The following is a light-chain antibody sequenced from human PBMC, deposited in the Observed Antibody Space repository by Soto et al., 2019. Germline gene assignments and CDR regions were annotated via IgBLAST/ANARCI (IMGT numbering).Light chain of an antibody. CDR2: GAS. CDR1: QGVSSN. V-gene: IGKV3-15*01. Sequence: EIVLTQSPATLSVSPGERATLSCRASQGVSSNLAWYQQKPGQGPRLLIYGASTRATGIPARLSGSGSGTEFTLNISSLQPEDFALYYCQQYNNWPPRGTFGQGTKVEFK. J-gene: IGKJ1*01. CDR3: QQYNNWPPRGT.